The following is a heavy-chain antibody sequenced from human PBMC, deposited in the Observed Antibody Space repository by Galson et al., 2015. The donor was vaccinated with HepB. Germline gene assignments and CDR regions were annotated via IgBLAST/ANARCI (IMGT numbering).Heavy chain of an antibody. V-gene: IGHV1-69*13. D-gene: IGHD6-19*01. CDR1: GGTFSSYA. CDR2: IIPIFGTA. Sequence: SVKVSCKASGGTFSSYAISWVRQAPGQGLEWMGGIIPIFGTANYAQKFQGRVTITADESTSTAYMELSSLRSEDTAVYYCARDREAVAGQGGIDAFDIWGQGTMVTVSS. CDR3: ARDREAVAGQGGIDAFDI. J-gene: IGHJ3*02.